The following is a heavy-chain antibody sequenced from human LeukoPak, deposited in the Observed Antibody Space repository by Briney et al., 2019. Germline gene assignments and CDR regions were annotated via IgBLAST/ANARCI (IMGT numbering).Heavy chain of an antibody. CDR2: IYTSGST. CDR3: ARDHIVVVPAAIYNWFDP. J-gene: IGHJ5*02. CDR1: GGSISSGSYY. V-gene: IGHV4-61*02. Sequence: SQTLSLTCTVFGGSISSGSYYWSWIRQPAGKGLEWIGRIYTSGSTNYNPSLKSRVTISVDTSKNQFSLKLSSVTAADTAVYYCARDHIVVVPAAIYNWFDPWGQGTLVTVSS. D-gene: IGHD2-2*01.